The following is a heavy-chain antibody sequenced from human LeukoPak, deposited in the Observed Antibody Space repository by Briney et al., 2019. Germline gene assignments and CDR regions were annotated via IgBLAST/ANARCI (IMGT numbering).Heavy chain of an antibody. CDR2: IYYSGST. CDR3: ARSSSWYSRGNWFDP. V-gene: IGHV4-34*01. Sequence: SETLSLTCAVYGGSFSGYYWGWIRQPPGKGLEWIGSIYYSGSTYYNPSLKSRVTISVDTSKNQFSLKLSSVTAADTAVYYCARSSSWYSRGNWFDPWGQGTLVTVSS. J-gene: IGHJ5*02. CDR1: GGSFSGYY. D-gene: IGHD6-13*01.